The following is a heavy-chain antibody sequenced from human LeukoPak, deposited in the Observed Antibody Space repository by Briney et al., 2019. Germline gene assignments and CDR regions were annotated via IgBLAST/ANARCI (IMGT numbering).Heavy chain of an antibody. V-gene: IGHV4-30-4*08. CDR1: GGSISSGDYY. CDR3: ARGGTNIVVVPAATHFDY. J-gene: IGHJ4*02. D-gene: IGHD2-2*01. CDR2: IYYSGST. Sequence: SETLSLTCTVSGGSISSGDYYWSWIRQPPGKGLEWIGYIYYSGSTYYNPSLKSRVTISVDTSKNQFSLKLSSVTVADTAVYYCARGGTNIVVVPAATHFDYWGQGTLVTVSS.